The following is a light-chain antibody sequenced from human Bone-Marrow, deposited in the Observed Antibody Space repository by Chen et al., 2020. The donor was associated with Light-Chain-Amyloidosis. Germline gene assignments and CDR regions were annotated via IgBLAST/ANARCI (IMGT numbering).Light chain of an antibody. J-gene: IGLJ2*01. Sequence: QSALTQPASVSGSPGQWITISCTGTISHVGSYNLVSWYQHNPGKAPKLIIYESTDRPSGVSNRFSGSEYGNTAYLTISGFQAEDEADYYWDSYEPTPPFGLVGGGTKLTVL. CDR3: DSYEPTPPFGL. CDR2: EST. V-gene: IGLV2-23*01. CDR1: ISHVGSYNL.